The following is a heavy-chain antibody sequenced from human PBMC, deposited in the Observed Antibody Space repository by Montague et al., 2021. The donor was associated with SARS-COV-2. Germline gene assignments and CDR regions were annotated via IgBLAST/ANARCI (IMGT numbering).Heavy chain of an antibody. Sequence: CAISGDSVSSNSATWNWIRQSPSRGLEWLGRTYYRSMWKSDYARSVKSRIAINPDTSKNQFSLQLSSVTPEDTALYYCVRGIEAAGSYDCRGQGTLVTISS. CDR2: TYYRSMWKS. J-gene: IGHJ4*02. CDR1: GDSVSSNSAT. CDR3: VRGIEAAGSYDC. D-gene: IGHD6-13*01. V-gene: IGHV6-1*01.